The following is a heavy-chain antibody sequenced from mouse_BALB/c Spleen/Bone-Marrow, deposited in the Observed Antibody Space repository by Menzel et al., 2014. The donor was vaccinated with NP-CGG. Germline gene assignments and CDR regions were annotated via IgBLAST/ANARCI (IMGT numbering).Heavy chain of an antibody. D-gene: IGHD1-2*01. CDR3: ARLGHYGYHDS. CDR1: GFDFGRYW. J-gene: IGHJ2*01. V-gene: IGHV4-2*02. CDR2: INPGSSTI. Sequence: DVKLVESGGGLVQPGGSLNLACVASGFDFGRYWMSWARQAPGKGLEWIGEINPGSSTINYSPSLKDKFIISRDNAKNTLYLQMSKVRSGDTALYYCARLGHYGYHDSWGQGTTLTVSS.